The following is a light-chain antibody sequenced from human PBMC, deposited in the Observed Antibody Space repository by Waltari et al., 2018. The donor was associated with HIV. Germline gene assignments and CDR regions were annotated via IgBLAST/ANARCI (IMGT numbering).Light chain of an antibody. CDR2: GNS. Sequence: QSVLTQPPSMSGAPGQRVTVSCTGSNSPIGAGYAVHWYQQLPGTPPKLLIYGNSNRPSGVPDRFSGSKSGTSASLAITGLLAEDEADYYCQSYDSSLSVWVFGGGTKLTVL. V-gene: IGLV1-40*01. CDR3: QSYDSSLSVWV. CDR1: NSPIGAGYA. J-gene: IGLJ3*02.